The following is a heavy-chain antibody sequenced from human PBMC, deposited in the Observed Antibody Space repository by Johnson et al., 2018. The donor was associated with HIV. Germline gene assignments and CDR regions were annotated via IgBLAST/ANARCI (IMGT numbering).Heavy chain of an antibody. CDR1: GFTFDDYG. D-gene: IGHD3-3*01. J-gene: IGHJ3*02. Sequence: VQLVESGGGVVRPGGSLRLSCAASGFTFDDYGMSWVRQAPGKGLEWVSGINWNGGDTGYADSVKGRFTISRDNAKNSLYQQMNSLRAEDTALYYCTTDPYDFWSGYYPHDAFDIWGQGTMVTVSS. V-gene: IGHV3-20*04. CDR3: TTDPYDFWSGYYPHDAFDI. CDR2: INWNGGDT.